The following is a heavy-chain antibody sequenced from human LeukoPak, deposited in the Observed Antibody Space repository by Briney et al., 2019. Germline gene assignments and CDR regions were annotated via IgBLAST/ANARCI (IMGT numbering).Heavy chain of an antibody. V-gene: IGHV4-59*11. CDR2: ISYIGST. CDR3: ARDPTTVTKGLDL. Sequence: PSETLSLTCTVSGDSLSSHYWSWIRQSPGKGLEWIGYISYIGSTNYNPSLKSRVTISVETSKNQFSLKLRSVTAADAAVYFCARDPTTVTKGLDLWGQGTVVTVSS. J-gene: IGHJ3*01. CDR1: GDSLSSHY. D-gene: IGHD4-17*01.